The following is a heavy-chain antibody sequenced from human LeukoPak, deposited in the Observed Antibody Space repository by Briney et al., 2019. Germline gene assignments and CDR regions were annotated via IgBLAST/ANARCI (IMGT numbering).Heavy chain of an antibody. CDR1: GDSVSSNSAA. Sequence: SQTLSLTCAISGDSVSSNSAAWNWIRQSPSSGLEWLGRTYYRSKWFNNYAVSLKSRITINPDSSKNQYSLHLNSVTPEDTAVYYCARMSYDSSPVWGRGTLVTVSS. V-gene: IGHV6-1*01. J-gene: IGHJ4*02. D-gene: IGHD6-13*01. CDR2: TYYRSKWFN. CDR3: ARMSYDSSPV.